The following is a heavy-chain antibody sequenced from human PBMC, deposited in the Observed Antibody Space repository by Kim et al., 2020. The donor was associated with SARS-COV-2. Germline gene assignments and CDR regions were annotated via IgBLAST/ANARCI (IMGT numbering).Heavy chain of an antibody. Sequence: TNYNPSLKSRVTVSVDTSKNQFSLKLSSVTAADTAVYYCAIGIPTRPLDYWGQGTLVTVSS. V-gene: IGHV4-34*01. CDR3: AIGIPTRPLDY. CDR2: T. J-gene: IGHJ4*02.